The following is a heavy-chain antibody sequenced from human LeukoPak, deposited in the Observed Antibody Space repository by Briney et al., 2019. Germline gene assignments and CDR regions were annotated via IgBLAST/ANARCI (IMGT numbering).Heavy chain of an antibody. D-gene: IGHD1-26*01. CDR2: INANSGGT. CDR1: GYTFTAYN. J-gene: IGHJ5*02. V-gene: IGHV1-2*02. CDR3: VRDTDYSGNIAWFDP. Sequence: ASVKVSCKASGYTFTAYNMHWVRQAPGQGFEWMGWINANSGGTNYAQKFQGRVSMTSDTSITTAYMELRGLRSDDTAVYYCVRDTDYSGNIAWFDPWGQGTLVIVP.